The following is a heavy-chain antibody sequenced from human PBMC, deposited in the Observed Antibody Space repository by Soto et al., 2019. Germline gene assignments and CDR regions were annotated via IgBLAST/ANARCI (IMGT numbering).Heavy chain of an antibody. V-gene: IGHV3-23*01. D-gene: IGHD5-12*01. CDR2: ISGSGGST. CDR1: GFTFSSYA. J-gene: IGHJ4*02. CDR3: AKDHIVATTGDY. Sequence: GESLRLSCAASGFTFSSYAMSWVRQAPGKGLEWVSAISGSGGSTYYADSVKGRFTISRDNSKNTLYLQMNSLRAEDTAVYYCAKDHIVATTGDYWGQGTLVTVSS.